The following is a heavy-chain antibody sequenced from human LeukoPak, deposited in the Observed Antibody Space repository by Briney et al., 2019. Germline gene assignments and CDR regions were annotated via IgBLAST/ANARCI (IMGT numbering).Heavy chain of an antibody. CDR2: IKQDGSEK. CDR1: GFTFSSYG. CDR3: AREYYYDSSGYYSGSFGDY. Sequence: GGSLRLSCAASGFTFSSYGMHWVRQAPGKGLEWVANIKQDGSEKYYVDSVKGRFTISRDNAKNSLYLQMNSLRAEDTAVYYCAREYYYDSSGYYSGSFGDYWGQGTLVTVSS. J-gene: IGHJ4*02. D-gene: IGHD3-22*01. V-gene: IGHV3-7*01.